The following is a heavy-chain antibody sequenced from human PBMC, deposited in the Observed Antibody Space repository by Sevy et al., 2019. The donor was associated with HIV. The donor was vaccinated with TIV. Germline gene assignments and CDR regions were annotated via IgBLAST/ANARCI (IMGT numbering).Heavy chain of an antibody. CDR2: ISGSGGST. D-gene: IGHD6-19*01. Sequence: GGFLRLSCAASGFTFSSYAMSWVRQAPGKGLEWVSAISGSGGSTYYADSVKGRFTISRDNSKNTLYLQMNSLRAEDTAVYYCAKATNSSGRIKYYYYYGMDVWGQGTTVTVSS. CDR3: AKATNSSGRIKYYYYYGMDV. CDR1: GFTFSSYA. J-gene: IGHJ6*02. V-gene: IGHV3-23*01.